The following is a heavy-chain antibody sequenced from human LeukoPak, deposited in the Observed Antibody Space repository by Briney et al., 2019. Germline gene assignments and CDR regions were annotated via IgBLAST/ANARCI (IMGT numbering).Heavy chain of an antibody. V-gene: IGHV3-11*01. Sequence: KRGGSLRLSCAASGFTFSDYYMSWIRQAPGKGLEWVSYISSSGTTIYYADSVKGRFTISRDNAKNSLYLQMNSLRAEDTAVYYCARRRDSGSLQHFDYWGQGTLVTVSS. CDR3: ARRRDSGSLQHFDY. J-gene: IGHJ4*02. CDR1: GFTFSDYY. CDR2: ISSSGTTI. D-gene: IGHD1-26*01.